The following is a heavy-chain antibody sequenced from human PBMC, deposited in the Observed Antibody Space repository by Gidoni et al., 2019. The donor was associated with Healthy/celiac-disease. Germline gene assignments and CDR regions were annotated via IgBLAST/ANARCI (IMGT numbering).Heavy chain of an antibody. Sequence: QVQLQESGPGLVKPSETLSRTCQVSGGSITSYYWSWIRQPPGKGREWIGYIYDSGSTNYNPSLKRRVTISVDASNNQFSLKLRSVTAADSAVYYCASDGSSSSWNDAFDIWGQGTMVSVSS. J-gene: IGHJ3*02. V-gene: IGHV4-59*01. CDR3: ASDGSSSSWNDAFDI. D-gene: IGHD6-13*01. CDR1: GGSITSYY. CDR2: IYDSGST.